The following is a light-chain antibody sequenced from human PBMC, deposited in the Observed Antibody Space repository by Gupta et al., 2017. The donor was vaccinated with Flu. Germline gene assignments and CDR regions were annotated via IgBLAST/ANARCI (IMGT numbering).Light chain of an antibody. CDR1: TGAVTSGYY. CDR2: TTT. Sequence: QAVVTQEPSLTVSPGGTVTLTCASSTGAVTSGYYPAWLQQRPGQPPRPVVYTTTKRHSWTPARFSGSLLGGKAARTLSGVQPEDEADYYCLVYDDGVWVFGGGTKLTV. V-gene: IGLV7-43*01. CDR3: LVYDDGVWV. J-gene: IGLJ3*02.